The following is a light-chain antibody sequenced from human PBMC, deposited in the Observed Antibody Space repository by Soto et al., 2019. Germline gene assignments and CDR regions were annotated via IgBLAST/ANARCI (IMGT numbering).Light chain of an antibody. CDR1: QSVHTF. CDR2: GAS. J-gene: IGKJ5*01. V-gene: IGKV3-11*01. Sequence: EVALKQSPDTLSLCPGDCASLSGWASQSVHTFLAWYQQKPGQPPRLLIYGASTRATGVPARFSGSGSGTDFTLTISSLEPEDFAVYYCQQRSNWPPFTFGQGTRLEIK. CDR3: QQRSNWPPFT.